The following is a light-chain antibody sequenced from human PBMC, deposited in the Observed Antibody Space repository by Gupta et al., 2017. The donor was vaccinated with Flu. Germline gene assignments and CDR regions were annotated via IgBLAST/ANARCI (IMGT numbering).Light chain of an antibody. CDR1: SGSIVGSC. CDR3: QSYDASTFWV. Sequence: VAISSTRTSGSIVGSCEYGYQHRPDTAHTPWSLVYSQSPSGVPARFSFSISRSSNSASLTISGLQTEDEADYYCQSYDASTFWVFGGGTKLTVL. V-gene: IGLV6-57*03. CDR2: VYS. J-gene: IGLJ3*02.